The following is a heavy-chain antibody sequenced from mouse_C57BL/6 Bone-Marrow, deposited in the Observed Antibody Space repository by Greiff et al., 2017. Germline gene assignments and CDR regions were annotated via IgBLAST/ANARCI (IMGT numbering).Heavy chain of an antibody. CDR3: ARYGSSGSYFDY. V-gene: IGHV1-82*01. Sequence: VKLVESGPELVKPGASVKISCKASGYAFSSSWMNWVKQRPGKGLEWIGRIYPGDGDTNYNGKFKGKATLTADKSSSTAYMQLSSLTSEDSAVYFCARYGSSGSYFDYWGQGTTLTVSS. CDR1: GYAFSSSW. D-gene: IGHD3-2*02. J-gene: IGHJ2*01. CDR2: IYPGDGDT.